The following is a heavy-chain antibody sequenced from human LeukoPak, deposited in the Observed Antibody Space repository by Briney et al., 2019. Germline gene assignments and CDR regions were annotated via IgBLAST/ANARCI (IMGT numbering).Heavy chain of an antibody. J-gene: IGHJ5*02. V-gene: IGHV4-59*08. CDR1: GGSISSYY. CDR3: ARHGGSGSYYNCFDP. D-gene: IGHD3-10*01. CDR2: IYYSGST. Sequence: KPSGNPFPTSTVSGGSISSYYWGWIRQPPGKGLEWIGCIYYSGSTNYNPSLKSRVTISVDTSKNQFSLKLGSVTAADTAVYYCARHGGSGSYYNCFDPWGQGTLVTVSS.